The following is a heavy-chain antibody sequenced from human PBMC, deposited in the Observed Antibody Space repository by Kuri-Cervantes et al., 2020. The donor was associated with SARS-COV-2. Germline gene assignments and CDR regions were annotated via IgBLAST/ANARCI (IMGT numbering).Heavy chain of an antibody. CDR2: ISAYNGNT. Sequence: ASVKVSCKASGYTFSAYFLHWVRQAPGQGLGWMGWISAYNGNTNYAQKLQGRVTMTTDTSTSTAYMELRSLRSDDTAVYYCARVPGIYSYGPPHFDYWGQGTLVTVSS. D-gene: IGHD5-18*01. J-gene: IGHJ4*02. CDR1: GYTFSAYF. V-gene: IGHV1-18*04. CDR3: ARVPGIYSYGPPHFDY.